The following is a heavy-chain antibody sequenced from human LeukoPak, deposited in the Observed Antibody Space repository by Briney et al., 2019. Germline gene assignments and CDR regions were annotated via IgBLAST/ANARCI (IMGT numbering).Heavy chain of an antibody. CDR1: GFTFSSYA. D-gene: IGHD6-19*01. Sequence: GGSLRLSCAASGFTFSSYAMHWVRQAPGKGLEWVAVISYDGSNKYYADSVKGRFTISRDNSKNTLYLQMNSLRAEDTAVYYCARVMIAVAAYDYWGQGTLVTVSS. V-gene: IGHV3-30-3*01. CDR2: ISYDGSNK. CDR3: ARVMIAVAAYDY. J-gene: IGHJ4*02.